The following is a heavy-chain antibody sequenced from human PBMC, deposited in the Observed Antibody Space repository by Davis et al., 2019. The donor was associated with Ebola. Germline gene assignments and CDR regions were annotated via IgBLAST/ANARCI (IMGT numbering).Heavy chain of an antibody. D-gene: IGHD3-22*01. Sequence: MPSETLSLTCTVSGASISRTTNYYWGWIRQSPGKGLEWIGSIYYSGNTYYSPSPRSRVTMSVDSSKNQFSLELSSVTAADTAIYYCARRNYYYENFWGQGILVTVSS. CDR1: GASISRTTNYY. CDR3: ARRNYYYENF. V-gene: IGHV4-39*01. CDR2: IYYSGNT. J-gene: IGHJ4*02.